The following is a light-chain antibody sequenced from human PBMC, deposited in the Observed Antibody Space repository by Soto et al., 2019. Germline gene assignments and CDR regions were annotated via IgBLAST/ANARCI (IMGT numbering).Light chain of an antibody. Sequence: QSVLTQSPSGSTSLGASVKLKGSLSSGHSSYAIAWHQQQPEKGPRYLMKLNSDGSHSKGDGIPDRFSGSSSGAERYLTISSLQSEDEADYFCQTWGTGIQVFGGGTKLTVL. V-gene: IGLV4-69*01. CDR3: QTWGTGIQV. CDR2: LNSDGSH. CDR1: SGHSSYA. J-gene: IGLJ2*01.